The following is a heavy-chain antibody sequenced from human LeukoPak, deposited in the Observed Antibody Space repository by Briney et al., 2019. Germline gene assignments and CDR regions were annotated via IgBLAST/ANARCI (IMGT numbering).Heavy chain of an antibody. V-gene: IGHV3-30*02. J-gene: IGHJ4*02. CDR1: GFTFSSYG. CDR3: AKERDTAMVTIDY. CDR2: IRYDGSNK. Sequence: GGSLRLPCAASGFTFSSYGMHWVRQAPGKGLEGVAFIRYDGSNKYYADSVKGRFTISRDNSKNTLYLQMNSLRAEDTAVYYCAKERDTAMVTIDYWGQGTLVTVSS. D-gene: IGHD5-18*01.